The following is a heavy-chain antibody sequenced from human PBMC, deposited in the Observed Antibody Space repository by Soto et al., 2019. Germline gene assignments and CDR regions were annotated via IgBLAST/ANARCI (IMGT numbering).Heavy chain of an antibody. V-gene: IGHV1-46*01. CDR2: INPSGGST. Sequence: ASVKVSCKASGYTFTSYYMHWVRQAPGQGLEWMGIINPSGGSTSYAQKFQGRVTMTRDTSTSTVYMELSSLRSEDTAVYYCARASCIAARLSLCGFGYWGQGTLVTVSS. J-gene: IGHJ4*02. CDR3: ARASCIAARLSLCGFGY. CDR1: GYTFTSYY. D-gene: IGHD6-6*01.